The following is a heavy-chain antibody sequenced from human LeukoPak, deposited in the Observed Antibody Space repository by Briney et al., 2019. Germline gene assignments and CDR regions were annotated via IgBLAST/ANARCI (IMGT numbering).Heavy chain of an antibody. CDR3: ARGGLISLANTPLGAFDI. V-gene: IGHV4-4*07. Sequence: SETLSLTCTVSGGSISSYYWSWIRQPAGKGLEWIGRIYTSGSTNYNPSLKSRVTMSVDTSKNQFSLKLSSVTAADTAVYYCARGGLISLANTPLGAFDIWGQGTMVSVSS. CDR1: GGSISSYY. CDR2: IYTSGST. J-gene: IGHJ3*02. D-gene: IGHD3/OR15-3a*01.